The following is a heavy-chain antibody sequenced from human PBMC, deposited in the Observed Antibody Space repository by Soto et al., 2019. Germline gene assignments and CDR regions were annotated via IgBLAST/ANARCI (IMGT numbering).Heavy chain of an antibody. Sequence: SGPTLVNPTQTLTLTCTFSGFSLSTSRMRVSWIRQPPGKALEWLARIDWDDDKFYSTSLKTRLTISKDTSKNQVVLTMTNMDPVDTATYYCARINGGNSYGSYGMDVWGQGTTVTVSS. J-gene: IGHJ6*02. CDR2: IDWDDDK. V-gene: IGHV2-70*04. CDR1: GFSLSTSRMR. D-gene: IGHD2-21*02. CDR3: ARINGGNSYGSYGMDV.